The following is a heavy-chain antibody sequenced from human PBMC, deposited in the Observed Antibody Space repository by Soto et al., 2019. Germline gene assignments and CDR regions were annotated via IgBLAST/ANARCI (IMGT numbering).Heavy chain of an antibody. Sequence: ASVKVSCKASGYTFTGYYMHWVRQAPGQGLEWMGWINPNGGGTNYAQKFQGRVSMTRDTSISTAFMDLSRLISDDTAIYYCARDDAFDIWGQGTRVTVSS. CDR1: GYTFTGYY. V-gene: IGHV1-2*02. CDR3: ARDDAFDI. CDR2: INPNGGGT. J-gene: IGHJ3*02.